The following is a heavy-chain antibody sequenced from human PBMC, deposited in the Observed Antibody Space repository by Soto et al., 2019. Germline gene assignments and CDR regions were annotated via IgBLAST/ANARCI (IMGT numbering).Heavy chain of an antibody. J-gene: IGHJ4*02. V-gene: IGHV3-23*01. CDR1: GFNFNIYA. CDR3: ATVHNTSRSFDY. D-gene: IGHD1-20*01. CDR2: TGATGRTT. Sequence: QSGGSLRLSCAASGFNFNIYAMTWVRQAPGKWLEWVSTTGATGRTTYYADSVKGRFTVSRDNSKNTLDLQMSNLRAEDTAVYYCATVHNTSRSFDYWGQGXLVTVSS.